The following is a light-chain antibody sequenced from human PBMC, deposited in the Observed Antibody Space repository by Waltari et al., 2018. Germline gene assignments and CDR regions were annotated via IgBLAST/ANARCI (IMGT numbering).Light chain of an antibody. J-gene: IGKJ5*01. V-gene: IGKV1-33*01. CDR1: QGIRNY. CDR2: DAS. CDR3: QQSDTLPPS. Sequence: DIQMTQSPSSLSASVGDRVTITCQASQGIRNYLNWYQHKPGKAPKLLIYDASNLETGVPPRFSGSGSGTDFTFTISSLQPEDIATYYCQQSDTLPPSFGQGTRLGIK.